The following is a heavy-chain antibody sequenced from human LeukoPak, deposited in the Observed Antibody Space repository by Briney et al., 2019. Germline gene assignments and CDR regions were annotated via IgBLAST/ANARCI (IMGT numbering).Heavy chain of an antibody. CDR1: GFTFSDFA. V-gene: IGHV3-23*01. J-gene: IGHJ3*02. CDR3: ARATVTTAYDAFDI. Sequence: PGGSLRLSCAASGFTFSDFAMSWVRQAPGKGLEWVSTIRGSGGSTYYADSVKGRFTISRDNSKNTLYLQMNSLRAEDTAVYYCARATVTTAYDAFDIWGQGTMVTVSS. D-gene: IGHD4-17*01. CDR2: IRGSGGST.